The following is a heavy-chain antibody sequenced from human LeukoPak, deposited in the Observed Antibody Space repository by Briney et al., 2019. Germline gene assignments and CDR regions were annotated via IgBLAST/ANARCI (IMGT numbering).Heavy chain of an antibody. CDR3: ARSRGVSDY. CDR2: ISTSSSTI. CDR1: GFTFSSYS. Sequence: GGSLRLSCAASGFTFSSYSMNWVRQAPGKGLEWVSYISTSSSTIYYADSVKGRFTISRDNAKNSLYLQMSSLRDDDTAVYFCARSRGVSDYWGQGTLVTVSS. J-gene: IGHJ4*02. D-gene: IGHD3-10*01. V-gene: IGHV3-48*02.